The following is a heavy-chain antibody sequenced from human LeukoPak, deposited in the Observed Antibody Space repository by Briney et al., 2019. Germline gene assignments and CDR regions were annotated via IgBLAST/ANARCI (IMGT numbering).Heavy chain of an antibody. Sequence: GGSLRLSCAASGFTFSSYAMSWVRQTPGKGLEWVSTITGSGGSTYYADSVKGRFTISGDNSKNTLYLQMNSLRAEDTSVYYCARSPGILGTNYFDYWGQGTLVTVSS. J-gene: IGHJ4*02. CDR2: ITGSGGST. V-gene: IGHV3-23*01. CDR1: GFTFSSYA. D-gene: IGHD1-26*01. CDR3: ARSPGILGTNYFDY.